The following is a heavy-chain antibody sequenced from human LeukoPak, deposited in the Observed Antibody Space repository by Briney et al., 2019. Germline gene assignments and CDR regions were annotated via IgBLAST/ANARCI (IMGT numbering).Heavy chain of an antibody. J-gene: IGHJ4*02. D-gene: IGHD5-18*01. Sequence: TGGSLRLSCAASGFTFDDYAMHWVRQAPGKGLEWVSGISWNSGSIGYADSVKGRFTISRDNAKNSLYLQMNSLRAEDTALYYCAKDMSYGERGFNYFDYWGQGTLVTVSS. CDR3: AKDMSYGERGFNYFDY. V-gene: IGHV3-9*01. CDR1: GFTFDDYA. CDR2: ISWNSGSI.